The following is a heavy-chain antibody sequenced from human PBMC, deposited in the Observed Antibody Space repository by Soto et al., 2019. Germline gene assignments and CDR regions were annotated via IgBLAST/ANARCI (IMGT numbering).Heavy chain of an antibody. CDR3: ARVEMATIIGWFDP. CDR1: GGTFSSYA. V-gene: IGHV1-69*13. D-gene: IGHD5-12*01. CDR2: IIPIFGTA. J-gene: IGHJ5*02. Sequence: SVKVSCKASGGTFSSYAISWVRQAPGQGLEWMGGIIPIFGTANYAQKFQGRVTITADESTSTAYMELSSLRSEDTAVYYCARVEMATIIGWFDPWGQGTLVTSPQ.